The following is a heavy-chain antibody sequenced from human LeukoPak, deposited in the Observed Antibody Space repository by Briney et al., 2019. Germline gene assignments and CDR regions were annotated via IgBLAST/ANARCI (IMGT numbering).Heavy chain of an antibody. CDR2: IKPDGSEE. D-gene: IGHD2-15*01. CDR1: GFTFSSPW. CDR3: ARDHRIGGFMDL. J-gene: IGHJ6*04. V-gene: IGHV3-7*01. Sequence: PGGSLRLSCAASGFTFSSPWLSWVRQAPEKGLEWVANIKPDGSEEHSVDSVKGRFTISRDNAKNSLYLQMNSLRAEDTAVYYCARDHRIGGFMDLWGKGTTVTVSS.